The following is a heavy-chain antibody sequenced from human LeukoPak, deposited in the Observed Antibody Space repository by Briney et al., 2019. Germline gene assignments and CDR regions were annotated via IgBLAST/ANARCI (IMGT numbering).Heavy chain of an antibody. CDR1: GFTFSSYA. J-gene: IGHJ6*03. CDR2: ISYDGSNK. V-gene: IGHV3-30*04. CDR3: ARGNQGQVDFWSGYPPDPYYYYYYMDV. Sequence: GGSLRLSCAASGFTFSSYAMHWVRQAPGKGLEGVAVISYDGSNKYYADSVKGRFTISRDNSKNTLYLQMNSLRAEDTAVYYCARGNQGQVDFWSGYPPDPYYYYYYMDVWGKGTTVTVSS. D-gene: IGHD3-3*01.